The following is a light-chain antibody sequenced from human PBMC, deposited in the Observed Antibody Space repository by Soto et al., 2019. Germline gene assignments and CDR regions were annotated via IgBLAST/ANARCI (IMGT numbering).Light chain of an antibody. J-gene: IGKJ2*01. CDR3: QQLNTYPYT. V-gene: IGKV1-9*01. CDR1: QDIGSA. CDR2: AAS. Sequence: DIQLTQSPSFLSASVGDRVTITCRASQDIGSALAWYQQKPGKAPNLLIYAASTLQSGVPLRFSGSDSGTEFTLTISRLQSEDFATYYCQQLNTYPYTFGQGTKLEIK.